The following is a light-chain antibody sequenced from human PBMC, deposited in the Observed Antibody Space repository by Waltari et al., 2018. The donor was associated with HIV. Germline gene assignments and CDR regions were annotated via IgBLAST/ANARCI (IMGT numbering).Light chain of an antibody. V-gene: IGKV3-15*01. CDR3: QQSYSTPFT. CDR2: GAS. Sequence: EIVVTQSPATLSLSPGERATLSCRASQSVGSNLAWYQQKLGQAPRLLIYGASTRATGIPARFSGSGSGTEFTLTISSLQSEDFATYYCQQSYSTPFTFGPGTKVDIK. CDR1: QSVGSN. J-gene: IGKJ3*01.